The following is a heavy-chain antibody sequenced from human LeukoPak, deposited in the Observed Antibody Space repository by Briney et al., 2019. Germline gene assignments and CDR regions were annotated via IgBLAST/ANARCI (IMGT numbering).Heavy chain of an antibody. Sequence: ASVKVSCKASGYTFTGYYMHWVRQAPGQGLEWTGWINPNSGGTNYAQKFQGRVTMTRDTSISTAYMELSRLRSDDTAVYYCARAGPPGYCSSTSCSYDAFDIWGQGTMVTVSS. CDR1: GYTFTGYY. V-gene: IGHV1-2*02. CDR3: ARAGPPGYCSSTSCSYDAFDI. J-gene: IGHJ3*02. CDR2: INPNSGGT. D-gene: IGHD2-2*01.